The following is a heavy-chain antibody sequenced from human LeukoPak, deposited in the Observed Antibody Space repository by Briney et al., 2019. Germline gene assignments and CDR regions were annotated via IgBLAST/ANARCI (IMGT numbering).Heavy chain of an antibody. CDR2: IYYSGST. Sequence: SQTLSLTCTVSGGSISSGGYYWSWIRQHPGKGLEWIGYIYYSGSTYYNPSLKSRVTISVDTSKNQFSLKLSSVTAADTAVYYFARERVSTVTTRYFDYWGQGTLVTVSS. J-gene: IGHJ4*02. CDR1: GGSISSGGYY. CDR3: ARERVSTVTTRYFDY. V-gene: IGHV4-31*03. D-gene: IGHD4-11*01.